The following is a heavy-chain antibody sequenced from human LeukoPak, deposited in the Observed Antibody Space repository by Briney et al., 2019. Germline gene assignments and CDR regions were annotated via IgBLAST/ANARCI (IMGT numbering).Heavy chain of an antibody. J-gene: IGHJ4*02. CDR1: GFTISSYS. V-gene: IGHV3-21*01. Sequence: GGSLRLSCAASGFTISSYSMNRVRQAPGRGLEWVSSFSSSGNYIYYADSVKDRFTISRDNAKNSLYLQMNSLRVEDTAVYYCARIEWQGATPRLDYWGQGTLVTVSS. CDR3: ARIEWQGATPRLDY. D-gene: IGHD1-26*01. CDR2: FSSSGNYI.